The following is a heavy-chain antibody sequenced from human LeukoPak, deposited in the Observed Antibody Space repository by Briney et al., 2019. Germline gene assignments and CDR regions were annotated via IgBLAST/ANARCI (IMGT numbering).Heavy chain of an antibody. V-gene: IGHV3-48*02. J-gene: IGHJ4*02. CDR3: ARAIGGEMATITFDY. CDR1: GFTFSSYS. CDR2: ISSSSSTI. D-gene: IGHD5-24*01. Sequence: GGSLRLSCAASGFTFSSYSMNWVRQAPGKGLEWVSYISSSSSTIYYADSVKGRFTISGDNAKNSLYLQMNSLRDEDTAVYYCARAIGGEMATITFDYWGQGTLVTVSS.